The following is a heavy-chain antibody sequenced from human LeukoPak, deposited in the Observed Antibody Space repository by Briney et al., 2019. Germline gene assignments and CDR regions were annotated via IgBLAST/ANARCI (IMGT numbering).Heavy chain of an antibody. CDR3: ARPPTVTTWVFDS. Sequence: PGGSLRLSCAASGFTFSNYAMNWVRQAPGKGLEWVSSISSSDRPTYYADSVRGRFTISRDNSKNTLYLQMNSLRAEDTAVYYCARPPTVTTWVFDSWGQGTLVAVSS. CDR2: ISSSDRPT. J-gene: IGHJ4*02. V-gene: IGHV3-23*01. CDR1: GFTFSNYA. D-gene: IGHD4-17*01.